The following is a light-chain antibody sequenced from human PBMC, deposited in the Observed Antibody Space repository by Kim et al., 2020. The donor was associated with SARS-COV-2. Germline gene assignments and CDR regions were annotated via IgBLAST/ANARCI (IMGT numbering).Light chain of an antibody. CDR2: DAT. J-gene: IGLJ2*01. CDR1: NGAVTTSHY. V-gene: IGLV7-46*01. Sequence: QAVVTQEPSLTVSPGGTVTHTCASSNGAVTTSHYPYWFQKRPGQAPRTLIYDATNKHSWTPARFSGSLLGGKAALTLSGAQPEDEADYYCLVSYKGARVFGGGTKVTVL. CDR3: LVSYKGARV.